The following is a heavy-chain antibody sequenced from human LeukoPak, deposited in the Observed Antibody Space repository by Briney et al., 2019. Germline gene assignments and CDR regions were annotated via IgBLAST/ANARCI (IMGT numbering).Heavy chain of an antibody. Sequence: GGSLRLSCAASGFTFSGHWMSWVRQAPGKGLEWVANINQGGSDKYYVDSVKGRFTISRDNANNLLYLQMNSLRGEDKAVLYWSRDRSRAGDVWGQGTLVTVSS. J-gene: IGHJ4*02. CDR1: GFTFSGHW. V-gene: IGHV3-7*01. D-gene: IGHD1-26*01. CDR2: INQGGSDK. CDR3: SRDRSRAGDV.